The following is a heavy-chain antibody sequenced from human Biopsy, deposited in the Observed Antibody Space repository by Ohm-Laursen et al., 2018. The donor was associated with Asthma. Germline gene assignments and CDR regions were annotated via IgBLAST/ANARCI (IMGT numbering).Heavy chain of an antibody. J-gene: IGHJ3*01. D-gene: IGHD3-9*01. Sequence: ASVKVSCNVSGYNFISFAIHWVRQAPGQRLEWMGWVNTGNGDTKYSQKFQGRVTITRDTSASTAYMDLRSLRSEDTATYYCARTYYDFLTGQVKDVFGVWGQGTMVTVSS. CDR3: ARTYYDFLTGQVKDVFGV. CDR2: VNTGNGDT. V-gene: IGHV1-3*04. CDR1: GYNFISFA.